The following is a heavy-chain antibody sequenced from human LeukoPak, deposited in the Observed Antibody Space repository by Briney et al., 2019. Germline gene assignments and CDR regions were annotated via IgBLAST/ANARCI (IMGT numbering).Heavy chain of an antibody. CDR3: AKVRNFNYFGL. Sequence: PTGGSLRLSCAASGFTFSSYAMSWVRQAPGKGLEWVSVISDSGASTYYADSVKGRFTISRDNSKNTLYLQMNSLRAEDTAVYYCAKVRNFNYFGLWGRGTLVTVSS. J-gene: IGHJ2*01. CDR2: ISDSGAST. D-gene: IGHD4-11*01. V-gene: IGHV3-23*01. CDR1: GFTFSSYA.